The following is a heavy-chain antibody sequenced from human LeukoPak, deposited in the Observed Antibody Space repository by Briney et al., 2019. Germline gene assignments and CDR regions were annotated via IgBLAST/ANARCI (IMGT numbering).Heavy chain of an antibody. J-gene: IGHJ5*02. CDR3: ARVWGIQLWFPYWFDP. CDR2: ISDSGANT. Sequence: PGGSLRLSCAASGFTFSSYSMSWVRQAPGKGLEWVSIISDSGANTYYADSVKGRFTISRDNSKNTLYLQMNSLRAEDTAVYYCARVWGIQLWFPYWFDPWGQGTLVTVSS. D-gene: IGHD5-18*01. CDR1: GFTFSSYS. V-gene: IGHV3-23*01.